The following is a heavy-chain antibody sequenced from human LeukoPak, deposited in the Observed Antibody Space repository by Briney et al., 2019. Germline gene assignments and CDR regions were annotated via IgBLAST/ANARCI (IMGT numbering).Heavy chain of an antibody. J-gene: IGHJ4*02. CDR2: INPNSGGT. D-gene: IGHD2-2*03. CDR3: ARVDEYNFDY. CDR1: GYTFTGYY. V-gene: IGHV1-2*02. Sequence: ASVKVSYKASGYTFTGYYMHWVRQAPGQGLEWMGWINPNSGGTNYAQKFQGRVTVTRDTSISTAYMELSRLRSDDTAVYYCARVDEYNFDYWGQGTLVTVSS.